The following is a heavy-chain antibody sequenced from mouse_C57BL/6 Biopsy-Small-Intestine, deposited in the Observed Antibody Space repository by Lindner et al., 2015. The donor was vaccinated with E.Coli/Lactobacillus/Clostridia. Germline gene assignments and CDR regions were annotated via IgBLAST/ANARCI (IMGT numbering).Heavy chain of an antibody. Sequence: VQLQESGAELVRPGTSVKVSCKASGYAFTNYLIDWIKQRPGQGLEWIGVINPGSGNTDYNEKFKGKATLTADKSSSTAYMQLSSLTSEDSAVYFCTRQLRPYYYAMDFWGQGTSVTVSS. D-gene: IGHD3-2*02. CDR2: INPGSGNT. J-gene: IGHJ4*01. V-gene: IGHV1-54*01. CDR1: GYAFTNYL. CDR3: TRQLRPYYYAMDF.